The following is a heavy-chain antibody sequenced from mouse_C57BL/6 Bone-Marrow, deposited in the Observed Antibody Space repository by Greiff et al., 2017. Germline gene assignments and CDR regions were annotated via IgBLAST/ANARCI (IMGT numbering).Heavy chain of an antibody. D-gene: IGHD1-1*01. V-gene: IGHV1-5*01. CDR3: TREAYYGSYWYFDV. J-gene: IGHJ1*03. CDR2: IYPGNSDT. CDR1: GYTFTSYW. Sequence: EVKLEESGTVLARPGASVKMSCKTSGYTFTSYWMHWVKQRPGQGLEWIGAIYPGNSDTSYNQKFKGKANLTAVTSASTAYMELSSLTNEDSAVYYCTREAYYGSYWYFDVWGRGTTVTVSS.